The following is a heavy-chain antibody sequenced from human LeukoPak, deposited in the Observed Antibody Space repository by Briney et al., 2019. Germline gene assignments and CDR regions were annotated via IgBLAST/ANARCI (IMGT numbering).Heavy chain of an antibody. CDR2: IYSGGST. V-gene: IGHV3-53*01. Sequence: GGSLRLSCAASGFTVSSNYMSWVRQAPGKGLEWVSVIYSGGSTYYADSVKGRFTISRDNSKNTLYLQMNSLRAEDTAVYYCAREDYYDSSGYTDFDYWGQGTLVTVSS. CDR3: AREDYYDSSGYTDFDY. CDR1: GFTVSSNY. D-gene: IGHD3-22*01. J-gene: IGHJ4*02.